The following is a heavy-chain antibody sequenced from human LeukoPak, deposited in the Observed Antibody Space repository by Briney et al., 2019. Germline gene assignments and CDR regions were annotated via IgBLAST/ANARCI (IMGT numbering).Heavy chain of an antibody. J-gene: IGHJ5*02. Sequence: SETLSLTCTVSGGSISSYYWSWIRQPPGKGLEWIGYIYYSGSTNYNPSLKSRVTMSVDTSKNQFSLKLSSVTAADTAVYYCARDGGWYSYWFDPWGQGTLVTVSS. CDR1: GGSISSYY. CDR3: ARDGGWYSYWFDP. CDR2: IYYSGST. V-gene: IGHV4-59*12. D-gene: IGHD6-19*01.